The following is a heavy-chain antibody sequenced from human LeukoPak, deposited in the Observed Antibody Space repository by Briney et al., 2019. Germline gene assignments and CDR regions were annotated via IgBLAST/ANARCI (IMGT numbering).Heavy chain of an antibody. V-gene: IGHV3-30*18. CDR2: ISYDGSNK. Sequence: PGGSLRLSCAASGFTFSSYGMHWVRQAPGKGLEWVAVISYDGSNKYYADSVKGRFTISRDNSKNTLYLQMNSLRAEDTAVYYCAKDGSYGSGSADYWGQGTLVTVSS. D-gene: IGHD3-10*01. CDR1: GFTFSSYG. CDR3: AKDGSYGSGSADY. J-gene: IGHJ4*02.